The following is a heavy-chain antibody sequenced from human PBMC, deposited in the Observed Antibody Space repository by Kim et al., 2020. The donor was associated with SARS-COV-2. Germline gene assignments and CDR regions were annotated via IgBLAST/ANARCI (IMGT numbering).Heavy chain of an antibody. CDR1: GYTFKTYP. CDR3: VRDMNPTVYDY. CDR2: VNAANDQT. D-gene: IGHD4-4*01. Sequence: ASVKVSCKASGYTFKTYPIHWLRQAPGQTLEWMGWVNAANDQTKYSQKFQGRITISRDTSANTAYMEPRSLTTKDTAFYYCVRDMNPTVYDYWGQGTLVTVSS. J-gene: IGHJ4*02. V-gene: IGHV1-3*01.